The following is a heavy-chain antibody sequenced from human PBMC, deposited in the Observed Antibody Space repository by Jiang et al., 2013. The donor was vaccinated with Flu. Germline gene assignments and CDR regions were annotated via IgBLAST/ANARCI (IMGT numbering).Heavy chain of an antibody. CDR1: GDSVSSNNVG. CDR2: TNYRSKWSS. D-gene: IGHD2-2*01. CDR3: ARGSRYAFDI. V-gene: IGHV6-1*01. J-gene: IGHJ3*02. Sequence: SQTLSLTCAISGDSVSSNNVGWHWIRQSPSRGLEWLGRTNYRSKWSSDYAVSVKSRITISPDTSKNQVSLQLNSVTPEDTAVYYCARGSRYAFDIWGQGTMVTVSS.